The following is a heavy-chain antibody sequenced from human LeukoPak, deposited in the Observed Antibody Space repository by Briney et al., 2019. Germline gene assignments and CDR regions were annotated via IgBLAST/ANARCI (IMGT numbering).Heavy chain of an antibody. CDR3: ARDLVRYGSGSYPDYYFDY. CDR2: IYTSGST. V-gene: IGHV4-61*02. Sequence: SQTLSLTCTVSGGSISSGSYYWSWIRQPAGKGLEWIGRIYTSGSTNYNPSLKSRVTISVDTSKNQFSLRLSSVTAADTAVYYCARDLVRYGSGSYPDYYFDYWGQGTLVTVSS. D-gene: IGHD3-10*01. CDR1: GGSISSGSYY. J-gene: IGHJ4*02.